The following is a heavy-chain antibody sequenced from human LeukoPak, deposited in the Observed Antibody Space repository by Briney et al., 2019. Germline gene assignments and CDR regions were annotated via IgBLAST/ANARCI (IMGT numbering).Heavy chain of an antibody. J-gene: IGHJ4*02. CDR1: GFTFSSYG. CDR3: AKGDRYSYGDFDY. D-gene: IGHD5-18*01. V-gene: IGHV3-30*18. CDR2: ISYDGSNK. Sequence: PGGSLRLSCAASGFTFSSYGMHWVRQAPGKGLEWVAVISYDGSNKHYADSVKGRFTISRDNSKNTLYLQMNSLRAEDTAVYYCAKGDRYSYGDFDYWGQGTLVTVSS.